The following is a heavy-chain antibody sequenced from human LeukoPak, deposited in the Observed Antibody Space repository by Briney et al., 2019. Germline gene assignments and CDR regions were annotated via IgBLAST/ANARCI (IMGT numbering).Heavy chain of an antibody. Sequence: GASVKVSCKXSGYTFTSYGISWVRQAPRQGLEWMGRISAYNGNTNYSQKLQGRVTMTTDTSTSTAYMELRSLRSDDTAVYYCARDSRITMVRGVIEYWGQGTLVTVSS. CDR3: ARDSRITMVRGVIEY. D-gene: IGHD3-10*01. J-gene: IGHJ4*02. CDR2: ISAYNGNT. CDR1: GYTFTSYG. V-gene: IGHV1-18*01.